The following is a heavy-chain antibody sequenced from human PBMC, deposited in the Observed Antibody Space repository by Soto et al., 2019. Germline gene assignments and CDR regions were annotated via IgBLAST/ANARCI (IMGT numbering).Heavy chain of an antibody. CDR1: GYTFTSYG. Sequence: ASVKVSCKASGYTFTSYGISWVRQAPGQGLEWMGWISAYNGNTNYAQKLQGRVTMTTDTSTSTAYMELRSLRSDDTAVYYCARETYCSSTSCRRYFDLWGRGTLVTVSS. J-gene: IGHJ2*01. CDR2: ISAYNGNT. CDR3: ARETYCSSTSCRRYFDL. V-gene: IGHV1-18*01. D-gene: IGHD2-2*01.